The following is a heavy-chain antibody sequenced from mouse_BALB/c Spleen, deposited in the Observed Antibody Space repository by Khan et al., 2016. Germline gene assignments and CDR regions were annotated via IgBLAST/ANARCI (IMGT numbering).Heavy chain of an antibody. CDR1: GYSITSGYS. V-gene: IGHV3-1*02. CDR3: ARLRDGYFDV. CDR2: IHYSGST. D-gene: IGHD1-1*01. Sequence: EVQLQESGPDLVKPSQSLSLTCTVTGYSITSGYSWHWIRQFPGNKLEWMGYIHYSGSTNYNPSLKRRISITRDTSKNQCFLQLNSVTTEDTATYYGARLRDGYFDVWGAGTTVTVSS. J-gene: IGHJ1*01.